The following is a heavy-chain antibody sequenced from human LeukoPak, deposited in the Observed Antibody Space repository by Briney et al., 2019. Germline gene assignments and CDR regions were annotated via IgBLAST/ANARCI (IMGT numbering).Heavy chain of an antibody. CDR1: GGSFGGYY. CDR2: INHSGST. CDR3: ARHVFHSSTWYGPIDY. V-gene: IGHV4-34*01. J-gene: IGHJ4*02. Sequence: SETLSLTCAVYGGSFGGYYWSWIRQPPGKGLEWIGEINHSGSTNYNPSLKSRVTISVDTSKNHFSLKLRSVTAADTAVYYCARHVFHSSTWYGPIDYWGQGTLVTVSS. D-gene: IGHD6-13*01.